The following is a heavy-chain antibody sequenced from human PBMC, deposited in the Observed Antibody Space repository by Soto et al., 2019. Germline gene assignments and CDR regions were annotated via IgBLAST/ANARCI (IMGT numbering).Heavy chain of an antibody. D-gene: IGHD3-22*01. Sequence: PSETLSLTCAVYGGSFSGYYWSWIRHPPEKGLEWIGATNHSGSTKYNRSLKSRVTISVNTAKDQFSLRLSSVTAADTAVYYCARAQVTMILMLNLLQSYFDSWGQGTLVTVSS. J-gene: IGHJ4*02. CDR2: TNHSGST. V-gene: IGHV4-34*01. CDR1: GGSFSGYY. CDR3: ARAQVTMILMLNLLQSYFDS.